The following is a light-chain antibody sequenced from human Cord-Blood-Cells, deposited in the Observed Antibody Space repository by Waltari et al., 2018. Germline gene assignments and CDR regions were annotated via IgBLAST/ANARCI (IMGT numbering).Light chain of an antibody. CDR1: SSDVGRYNL. CDR2: EGS. J-gene: IGLJ1*01. CDR3: CSYASSSTYV. V-gene: IGLV2-23*01. Sequence: QSAVTQPAAVSGSPGQSITISCTGTSSDVGRYNLVSWYQQHPCKAPKLMIYEGSKRPSGVSNRFSGSKSGNTASLTISGLQAEDDADYYCCSYASSSTYVFGTGTKVTVL.